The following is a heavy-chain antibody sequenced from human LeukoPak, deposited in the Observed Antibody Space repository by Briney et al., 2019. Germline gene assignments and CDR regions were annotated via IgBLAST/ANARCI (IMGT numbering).Heavy chain of an antibody. CDR1: GFTFSTYA. CDR3: AKDREGLSSGYDLEYFDY. D-gene: IGHD5-12*01. CDR2: ISGSGGTT. V-gene: IGHV3-23*01. Sequence: GGSLRLSCAASGFTFSTYAMNWVPQAPGKGLEWVSAISGSGGTTYYADSVKGRFTISRDNSKNTLFLQMSSLRAEETAVYYCAKDREGLSSGYDLEYFDYWGQGTLVTVSS. J-gene: IGHJ4*02.